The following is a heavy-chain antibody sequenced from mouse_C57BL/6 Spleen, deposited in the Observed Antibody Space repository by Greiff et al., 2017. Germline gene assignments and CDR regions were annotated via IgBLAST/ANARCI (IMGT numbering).Heavy chain of an antibody. CDR3: TIPYGYDEAWFAY. CDR2: IDPENGDT. CDR1: GFNIKDDY. V-gene: IGHV14-4*01. J-gene: IGHJ3*01. Sequence: VQLKQSGAELVRPGASVKLSCTASGFNIKDDYMHWVKQRPEQGLEWIGWIDPENGDTESASQFQGKATITADTSSNTAYLQLSSLTSEDTAVYYCTIPYGYDEAWFAYWGQGTLVTVSA. D-gene: IGHD2-2*01.